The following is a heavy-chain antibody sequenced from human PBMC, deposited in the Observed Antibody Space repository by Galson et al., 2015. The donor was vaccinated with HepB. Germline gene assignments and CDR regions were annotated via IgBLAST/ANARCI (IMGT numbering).Heavy chain of an antibody. D-gene: IGHD4-17*01. J-gene: IGHJ4*02. CDR2: ISGGGGST. CDR1: GFTFSSYA. CDR3: AKGRGVDYGDLDDNN. V-gene: IGHV3-23*01. Sequence: SLRLSCAASGFTFSSYAMSWVRQAPGKGLEWVSAISGGGGSTYYADSVKGRFTISRDSSKNTLYLQMNSLRAEDTAVYYCAKGRGVDYGDLDDNNWGQGTLVTVSS.